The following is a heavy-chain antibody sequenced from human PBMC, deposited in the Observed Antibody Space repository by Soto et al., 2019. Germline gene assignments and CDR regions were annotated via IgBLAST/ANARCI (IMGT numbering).Heavy chain of an antibody. J-gene: IGHJ5*02. CDR2: ISARYGNT. V-gene: IGHV1-18*04. CDR3: ARGAAARHPLGP. CDR1: GYSYTSYG. Sequence: QVQLVQSGAEVKITGASVKISCRTSGYSYTSYGITWLRQAPGQGFEWMGWISARYGNTNYAEKFQDRVTMRTDTATTTAYLDLKNLRFDDTAVYYCARGAAARHPLGPCGQGTLVTVS. D-gene: IGHD6-13*01.